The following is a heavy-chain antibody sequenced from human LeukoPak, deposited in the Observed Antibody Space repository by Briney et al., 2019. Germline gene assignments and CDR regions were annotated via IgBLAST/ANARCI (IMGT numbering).Heavy chain of an antibody. CDR1: GFTFSSYW. V-gene: IGHV3-74*01. D-gene: IGHD1-26*01. CDR2: INSDGSST. Sequence: PGGSLRLSCAASGFTFSSYWMHWVRQAPGKGLVWVSRINSDGSSTSYADSVKGRFTISRDNSKNTLYLQMNSLRAEDTAVYYCAKDHPLMGRSGSYGLDYWGQGTLVTVSS. CDR3: AKDHPLMGRSGSYGLDY. J-gene: IGHJ4*02.